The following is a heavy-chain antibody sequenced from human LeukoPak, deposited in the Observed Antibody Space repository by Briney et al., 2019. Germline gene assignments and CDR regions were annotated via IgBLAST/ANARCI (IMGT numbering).Heavy chain of an antibody. CDR3: AKGAGSYSY. Sequence: GGSLRLSCAASGFTFDDYAMHWVRQAPGKGLEWVSLISGDGGSTYYADSVKGRFTISRDNSKNSLYLQMNSLRTEDTASYYCAKGAGSYSYWGQGTLVTVSS. CDR2: ISGDGGST. V-gene: IGHV3-43*02. CDR1: GFTFDDYA. D-gene: IGHD1-26*01. J-gene: IGHJ4*02.